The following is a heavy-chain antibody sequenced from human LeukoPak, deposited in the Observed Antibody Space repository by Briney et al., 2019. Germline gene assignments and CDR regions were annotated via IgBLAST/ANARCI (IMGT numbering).Heavy chain of an antibody. CDR1: GFTFSSYS. D-gene: IGHD2-8*01. J-gene: IGHJ6*03. CDR2: ISSSSSYI. V-gene: IGHV3-21*01. Sequence: GGSLRLSCAASGFTFSSYSMNWVRQAPGKGLEWVSSISSSSSYIYYADSVKGRFTISRDNAKNSLYLQMNSLRAEDTAVYYCARDSPYCTNGVCPAYYMDVWGKGTTVTVSS. CDR3: ARDSPYCTNGVCPAYYMDV.